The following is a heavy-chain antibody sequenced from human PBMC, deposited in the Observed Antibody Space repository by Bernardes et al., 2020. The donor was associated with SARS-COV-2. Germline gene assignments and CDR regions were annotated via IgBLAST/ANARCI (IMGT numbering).Heavy chain of an antibody. CDR2: IRSKPYGYTT. V-gene: IGHV3-72*01. CDR1: GFTFSDHH. J-gene: IGHJ4*02. Sequence: GGSLRLSCAAPGFTFSDHHMDWVRQAPGKGLEWVGRIRSKPYGYTTQYAASVRGRFTISRDDSKNSLFLQMSSLKTEDTAVYYCARVSLENTQPFDYWGQGTLVTVSS. CDR3: ARVSLENTQPFDY. D-gene: IGHD1-1*01.